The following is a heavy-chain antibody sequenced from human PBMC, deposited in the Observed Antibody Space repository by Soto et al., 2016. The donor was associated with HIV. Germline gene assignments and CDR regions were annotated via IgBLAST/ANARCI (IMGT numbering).Heavy chain of an antibody. D-gene: IGHD3-16*01. CDR1: GFTFSNAW. CDR2: IKSKTDGGTT. CDR3: TTDSSIMIYIWGILGRVYFDL. V-gene: IGHV3-15*01. J-gene: IGHJ4*02. Sequence: EVQLVESGGGLVKPGGSLRLSCAASGFTFSNAWMSWVRQAPGKGLEWVGRIKSKTDGGTTDYAAPVKGRFAISRDDSKDTLYLQMNSLKTEDTAVYYCTTDSSIMIYIWGILGRVYFDLLGPGNPWVTVSS.